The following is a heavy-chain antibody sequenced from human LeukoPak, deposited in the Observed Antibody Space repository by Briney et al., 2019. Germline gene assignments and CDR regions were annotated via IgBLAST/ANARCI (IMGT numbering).Heavy chain of an antibody. J-gene: IGHJ3*02. Sequence: SETLSLTSAVYGGSFSGYYWSWIRQPPGKGLEWIGSIYYSGSTYYNPSLKSRVTISVDTSKNQFSLKLSSVTAADTAVYYCAQTSWNAFDIWGQGTMVTVSS. D-gene: IGHD2-15*01. V-gene: IGHV4-34*01. CDR3: AQTSWNAFDI. CDR1: GGSFSGYY. CDR2: IYYSGST.